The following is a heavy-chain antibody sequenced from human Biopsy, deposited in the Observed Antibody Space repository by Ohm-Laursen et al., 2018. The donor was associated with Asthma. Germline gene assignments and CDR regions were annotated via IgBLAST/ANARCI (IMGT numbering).Heavy chain of an antibody. CDR3: AKDFFWFREVGGMDV. CDR2: ISYDGSNR. D-gene: IGHD3-3*01. CDR1: GFSFSNFA. V-gene: IGHV3-30*18. Sequence: SLRLSCTASGFSFSNFAIHWVRQAPGKGLEWVAVISYDGSNRYSADSVRGRFTISRDNSKNTLYLQMNSLRTGDTAVYYCAKDFFWFREVGGMDVWGQGTTVTVSS. J-gene: IGHJ6*02.